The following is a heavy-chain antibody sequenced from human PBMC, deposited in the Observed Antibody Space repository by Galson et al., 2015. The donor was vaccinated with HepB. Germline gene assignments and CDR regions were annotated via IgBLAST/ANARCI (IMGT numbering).Heavy chain of an antibody. D-gene: IGHD3-10*01. J-gene: IGHJ4*02. CDR3: ARDERRRSSYPGDY. CDR1: GFSFTTFA. V-gene: IGHV3-21*01. Sequence: SLRLSCAASGFSFTTFAMNWVRQPPGKGLEWVSSISSTSAYIYYADSVKGRFTVSRDNARNSLYLQMNSLRAEDTAVYYCARDERRRSSYPGDYWGQGILVTVSS. CDR2: ISSTSAYI.